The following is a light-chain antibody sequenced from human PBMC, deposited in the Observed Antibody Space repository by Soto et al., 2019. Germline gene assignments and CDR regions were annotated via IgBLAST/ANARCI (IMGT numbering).Light chain of an antibody. J-gene: IGKJ3*01. V-gene: IGKV1-39*01. CDR1: QSISSY. CDR3: KQSYSTPRT. Sequence: DIQMTQSPSSLSASVGDRVTITCRASQSISSYLNWYQQKPGKAPKLLIYAASSLQSGVPSRFSGSGSGTDLTLTNTSLQSEDFATYYCKQSYSTPRTFGPGTKVDIK. CDR2: AAS.